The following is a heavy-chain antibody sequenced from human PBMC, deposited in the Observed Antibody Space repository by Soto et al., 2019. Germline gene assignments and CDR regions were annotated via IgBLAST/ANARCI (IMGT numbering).Heavy chain of an antibody. J-gene: IGHJ4*02. CDR2: VNNGGGGT. CDR1: GFTFSNYA. V-gene: IGHV3-23*01. D-gene: IGHD3-10*01. Sequence: EVLLLDSGGGLVQPGGSLRLSCAASGFTFSNYAMTWVRQAPGKGPEWISTVNNGGGGTYYADSVKGRFTISRDNSNNTLYWQVSSLRAEDTAVYYCAKERLGRGIDYWGQGILVTVSS. CDR3: AKERLGRGIDY.